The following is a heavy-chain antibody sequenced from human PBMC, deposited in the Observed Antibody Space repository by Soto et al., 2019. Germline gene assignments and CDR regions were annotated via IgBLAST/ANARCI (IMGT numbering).Heavy chain of an antibody. Sequence: EASVKVSCKASGYTFTSYAMHWVRQAPGQRLEWMGWINAGNGNTKYSQKFQGRVTITRDTSASTAYMELNSLRAEDTAVYYCARDHGRYNWNDRTEFDYWGQGTLVTVSS. CDR2: INAGNGNT. V-gene: IGHV1-3*01. J-gene: IGHJ4*02. CDR3: ARDHGRYNWNDRTEFDY. CDR1: GYTFTSYA. D-gene: IGHD1-20*01.